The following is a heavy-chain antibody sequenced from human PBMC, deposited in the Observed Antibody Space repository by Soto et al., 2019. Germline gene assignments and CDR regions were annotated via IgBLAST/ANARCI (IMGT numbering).Heavy chain of an antibody. CDR1: GYTFTGYY. V-gene: IGHV1-18*04. D-gene: IGHD3-3*01. Sequence: GASVKVSCKASGYTFTGYYMHWVRQAPGQGLEWMGWISAYNGNTNYAQKLQGRVTMTTDTSTSTAYMELRSLRSDDTAVYYCARDRFNRYYDFWSGYSDYYGMDVWGQGTTVTVSS. CDR2: ISAYNGNT. J-gene: IGHJ6*02. CDR3: ARDRFNRYYDFWSGYSDYYGMDV.